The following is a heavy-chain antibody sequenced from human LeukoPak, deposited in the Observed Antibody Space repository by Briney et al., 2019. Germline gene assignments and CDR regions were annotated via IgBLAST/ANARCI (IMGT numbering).Heavy chain of an antibody. CDR3: ARGPSRVARQIGIINYFGY. J-gene: IGHJ4*02. CDR1: GGPFSSST. CDR2: IIPIFGTP. V-gene: IGHV1-69*13. D-gene: IGHD5-12*01. Sequence: SVKVSCKASGGPFSSSTTSWVRQAPGQGLEWMGGIIPIFGTPNYAQKFQGRVTITADESTSTAYMELRSLRSEDTAVYYCARGPSRVARQIGIINYFGYWGQGILVTVSS.